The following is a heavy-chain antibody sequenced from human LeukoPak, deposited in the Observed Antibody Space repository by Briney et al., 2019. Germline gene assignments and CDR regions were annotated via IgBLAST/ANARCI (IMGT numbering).Heavy chain of an antibody. D-gene: IGHD2/OR15-2a*01. J-gene: IGHJ4*02. Sequence: SETLSLTCAVYGGSFSAYYWSWIRQPAGKGLEWIGRIYTSGSTNYNPSLKSRVTMSVDTSKNRFSLKLSSVTAADTAVYYCAGHHPRNTVDFWGQGTLVTVSS. CDR2: IYTSGST. V-gene: IGHV4-59*10. CDR1: GGSFSAYY. CDR3: AGHHPRNTVDF.